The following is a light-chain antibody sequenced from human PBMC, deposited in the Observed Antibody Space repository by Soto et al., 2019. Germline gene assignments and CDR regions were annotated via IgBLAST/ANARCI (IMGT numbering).Light chain of an antibody. J-gene: IGKJ1*01. Sequence: IVMTQSPGPLSLSPWERATLSCRASQSVSSYLAWYQQKPGQAPRLLISDASDRATGIPDRFSGSGSGTDFTLTISRLVPEDFAVYYCQQYGDSPVTFGPGTKVDIK. V-gene: IGKV3-20*01. CDR1: QSVSSY. CDR2: DAS. CDR3: QQYGDSPVT.